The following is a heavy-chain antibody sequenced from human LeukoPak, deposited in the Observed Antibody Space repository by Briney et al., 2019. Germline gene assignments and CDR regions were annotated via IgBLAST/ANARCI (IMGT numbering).Heavy chain of an antibody. CDR1: GYTFTGYY. J-gene: IGHJ6*03. V-gene: IGHV1-2*02. D-gene: IGHD6-13*01. CDR2: INPNSGGT. CDR3: ARASAAAGTYYYYMDV. Sequence: ASVKVSCKASGYTFTGYYMHWVRQAPGQGLEWMGWINPNSGGTNYAQKFQGRVTMTRDTSISTAYMELSRLRSDDTAVYYCARASAAAGTYYYYMDVWGKGTTVTVSS.